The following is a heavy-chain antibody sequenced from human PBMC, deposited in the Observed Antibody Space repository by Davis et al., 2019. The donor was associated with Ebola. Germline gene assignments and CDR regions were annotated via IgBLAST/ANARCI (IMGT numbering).Heavy chain of an antibody. CDR3: ARRWLYWWSGMDV. D-gene: IGHD2-8*02. Sequence: AASVKVSCKASGYTFTGYYMHWVRQAPGQGLEWMGIINPSGGSTSYAQKFQGRVTMTRNTSISTAYMELSSLRSEDTAVYYCARRWLYWWSGMDVWGQGTTVTVSS. CDR2: INPSGGST. V-gene: IGHV1-46*01. J-gene: IGHJ6*02. CDR1: GYTFTGYY.